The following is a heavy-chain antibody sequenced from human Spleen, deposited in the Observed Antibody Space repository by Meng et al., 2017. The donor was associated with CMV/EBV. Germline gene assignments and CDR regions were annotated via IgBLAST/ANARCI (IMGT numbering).Heavy chain of an antibody. J-gene: IGHJ4*02. Sequence: GGSLRLSCAASGFTFSSYAMSWVRQAPGKGLEWVSVIYSGGSSTYYADSVKGRFTIARDNSKNTLYLQMNSLRAEDTAVYYCAKDSLSGSQTQDYWGQGTLVTVSS. D-gene: IGHD6-25*01. CDR1: GFTFSSYA. CDR2: IYSGGSST. CDR3: AKDSLSGSQTQDY. V-gene: IGHV3-23*03.